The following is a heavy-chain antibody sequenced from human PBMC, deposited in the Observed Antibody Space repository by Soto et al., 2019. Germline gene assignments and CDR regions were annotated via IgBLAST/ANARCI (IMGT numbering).Heavy chain of an antibody. J-gene: IGHJ6*02. V-gene: IGHV4-61*01. CDR1: GGSVSSGSYY. CDR2: IYYSGST. CDR3: AREARGLHRGNYGMDV. D-gene: IGHD4-4*01. Sequence: SETLSLTCTVSGGSVSSGSYYWSWIRQPPGKGLEWIGYIYYSGSTDYNPSLKSRVTISVDTSKNQFSLKLSSVTAADTAVYYCAREARGLHRGNYGMDVWGQGTTVTVSS.